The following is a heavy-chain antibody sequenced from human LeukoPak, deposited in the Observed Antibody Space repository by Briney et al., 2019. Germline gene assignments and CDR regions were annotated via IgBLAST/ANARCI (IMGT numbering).Heavy chain of an antibody. CDR2: INHSGST. Sequence: SETLSLTCAVYGGSFSGYYWSWIRQPPGKGLEWIGEINHSGSTNYNPSLKSRVTISVDTSKNQFSLKLSSVTAADTAVYYCARGSATVTTDWGQGTLVTVSS. D-gene: IGHD4-17*01. J-gene: IGHJ4*02. CDR3: ARGSATVTTD. V-gene: IGHV4-34*01. CDR1: GGSFSGYY.